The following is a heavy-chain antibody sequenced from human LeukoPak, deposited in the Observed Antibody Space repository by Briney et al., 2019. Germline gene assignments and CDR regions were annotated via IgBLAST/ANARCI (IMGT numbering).Heavy chain of an antibody. V-gene: IGHV3-21*01. CDR1: GFTFSSYS. J-gene: IGHJ5*02. D-gene: IGHD3-10*01. Sequence: PGGSLRLSCAASGFTFSSYSMNWVRQAPGKGLEWVSSISSSSYIYYADSVKGRFTISRDNAKNSLYLQMNSLRAEDTAVYYCARVRLDGSGSYYRHNWFDPWGQGTLVTVSS. CDR3: ARVRLDGSGSYYRHNWFDP. CDR2: ISSSSYI.